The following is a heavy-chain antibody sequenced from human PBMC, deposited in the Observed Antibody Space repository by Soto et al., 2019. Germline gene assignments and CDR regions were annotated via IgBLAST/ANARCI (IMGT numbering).Heavy chain of an antibody. J-gene: IGHJ4*02. Sequence: ASVKVSCKASGYTFTSYGISWVRQAPGQGLEWMGWISADNGNTNYAQKLQGRVTMTTDTSTSTAYMELRSLRSDDTAVYYCASDWGENGPLYYYDSSGYLYFNYWGQETRVTVA. V-gene: IGHV1-18*01. CDR2: ISADNGNT. CDR1: GYTFTSYG. CDR3: ASDWGENGPLYYYDSSGYLYFNY. D-gene: IGHD3-22*01.